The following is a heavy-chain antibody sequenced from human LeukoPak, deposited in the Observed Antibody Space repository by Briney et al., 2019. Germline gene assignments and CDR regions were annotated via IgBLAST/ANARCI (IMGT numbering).Heavy chain of an antibody. Sequence: PGGSLRLSCAASGFTFSSYAMSWVRQAPGKGLEWVSAISGSGGSTYYADSVKGRFTISRDNSKNTLYLQMNSLRAEDTALYHCARSHMRELVWVDYWGQGTLVTVSS. CDR2: ISGSGGST. CDR1: GFTFSSYA. J-gene: IGHJ4*02. CDR3: ARSHMRELVWVDY. D-gene: IGHD6-13*01. V-gene: IGHV3-23*01.